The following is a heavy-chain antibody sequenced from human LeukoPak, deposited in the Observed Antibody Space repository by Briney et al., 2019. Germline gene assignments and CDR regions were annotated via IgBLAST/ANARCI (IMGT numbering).Heavy chain of an antibody. CDR2: IYYSGSS. D-gene: IGHD7-27*01. CDR3: ARDLSGAPGVNWFDL. CDR1: GASISSYF. Sequence: SETLSLTCTVSGASISSYFWSWIRQPPGKGLEWIGYIYYSGSSNYNPSLKSRVTMSVDTSTNQFSLKLTSVTAADTAVYYCARDLSGAPGVNWFDLWGQGTLVTVSS. V-gene: IGHV4-59*01. J-gene: IGHJ5*02.